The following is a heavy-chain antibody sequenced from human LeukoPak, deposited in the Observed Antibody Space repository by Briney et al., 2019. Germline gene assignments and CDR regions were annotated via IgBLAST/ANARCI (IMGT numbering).Heavy chain of an antibody. Sequence: SETLSLTCSVYGGSFSGYYWSWIRQPPGKGLEGIGEINHSGSTNYNPSLKSRVTISVDTSKNQFSLKLSSVTAADTAVYYCAPKDSSGYYTDAFDIWGQGTMVTVSS. D-gene: IGHD3-22*01. J-gene: IGHJ3*02. CDR3: APKDSSGYYTDAFDI. V-gene: IGHV4-34*01. CDR2: INHSGST. CDR1: GGSFSGYY.